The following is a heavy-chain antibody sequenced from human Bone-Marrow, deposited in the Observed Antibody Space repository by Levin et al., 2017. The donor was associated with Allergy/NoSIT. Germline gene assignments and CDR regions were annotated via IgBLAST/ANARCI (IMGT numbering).Heavy chain of an antibody. CDR1: GGPISSHY. CDR2: MYYSGST. J-gene: IGHJ5*02. V-gene: IGHV4-59*11. D-gene: IGHD3-10*01. CDR3: ARGDYYGSGTYWFDP. Sequence: PGGSLRLSCTVSGGPISSHYWSWIRQTPGMGLEWIGYMYYSGSTLYNPSLKSRVTISLDTSKNQFSLRLTSVTAADTAVYYCARGDYYGSGTYWFDPWGQGTLVTVSS.